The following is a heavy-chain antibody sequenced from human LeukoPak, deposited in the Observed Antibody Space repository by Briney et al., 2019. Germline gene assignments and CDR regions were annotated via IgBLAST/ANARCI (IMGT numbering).Heavy chain of an antibody. D-gene: IGHD4-17*01. CDR1: GYTFTGYY. Sequence: ASVKVSCKASGYTFTGYYMHWVRQAPGQGLEWMGWISAYNGNTNYAQNLQGRVTMTTDTSTGRAYMELRSLRSDDTAVYYCARDRSTVTLDYYYYYGMDVWGQGTTVTVSS. J-gene: IGHJ6*02. V-gene: IGHV1-18*04. CDR3: ARDRSTVTLDYYYYYGMDV. CDR2: ISAYNGNT.